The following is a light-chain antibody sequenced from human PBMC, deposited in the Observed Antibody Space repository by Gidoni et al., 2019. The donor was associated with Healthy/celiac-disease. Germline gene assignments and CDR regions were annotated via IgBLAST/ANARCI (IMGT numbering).Light chain of an antibody. CDR2: EGS. CDR3: CSYAGSSTFYV. CDR1: SSDVGSYNL. Sequence: QSALTQPASVPGSPGQSFTISCTGTSSDVGSYNLVSWYQQHPGKAPKLMIYEGSKRPSGVSNRFSGSKSGNTASLTISGLQAEDEADYYCCSYAGSSTFYVFGTGTKVTVL. V-gene: IGLV2-23*01. J-gene: IGLJ1*01.